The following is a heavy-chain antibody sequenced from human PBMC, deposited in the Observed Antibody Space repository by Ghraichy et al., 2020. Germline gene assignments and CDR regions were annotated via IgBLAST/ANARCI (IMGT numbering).Heavy chain of an antibody. CDR3: VAAAGYYSNNGMDV. V-gene: IGHV3-11*01. CDR2: ISPSGGTM. J-gene: IGHJ6*02. D-gene: IGHD6-25*01. CDR1: GFTFSDNY. Sequence: GGSLRLSCAASGFTFSDNYMGWVRQAPGKGLEWVSYISPSGGTMYYADSVKGRYTISRDNAKNSLYLQMNSLRVDDTAVYYCVAAAGYYSNNGMDVWGQGTTVTVSS.